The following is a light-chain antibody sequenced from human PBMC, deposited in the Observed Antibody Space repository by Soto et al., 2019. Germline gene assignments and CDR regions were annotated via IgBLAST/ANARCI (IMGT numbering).Light chain of an antibody. CDR2: DAS. CDR3: QQYNSFWT. Sequence: DIQMTQSPSTLSASVGDRVTITCRASQSISSWLAWYQQKPGKAPRLLIYDASYLERGVPSRFSGSGSGTEFTLTISDLQPDDLATYFCQQYNSFWTFGQGPRWKS. V-gene: IGKV1-5*01. CDR1: QSISSW. J-gene: IGKJ1*01.